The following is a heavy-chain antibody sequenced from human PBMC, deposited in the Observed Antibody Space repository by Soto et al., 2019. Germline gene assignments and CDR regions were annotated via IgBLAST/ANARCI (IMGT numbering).Heavy chain of an antibody. CDR2: FDPEDGET. CDR3: ATGITMVRGVPYYYYGMDV. V-gene: IGHV1-24*01. CDR1: GYTLTELS. Sequence: ASVKVSCKVSGYTLTELSMHWVRQAPGKGLEWMGGFDPEDGETIYAQKFQGRVTMTEDTSTDTAYMELSSLRSEDTAVYYCATGITMVRGVPYYYYGMDVWGQGTTVTVSS. J-gene: IGHJ6*02. D-gene: IGHD3-10*01.